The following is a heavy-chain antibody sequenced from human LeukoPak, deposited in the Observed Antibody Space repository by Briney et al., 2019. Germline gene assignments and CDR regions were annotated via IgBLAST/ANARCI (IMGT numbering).Heavy chain of an antibody. J-gene: IGHJ4*02. Sequence: ASVKVSCTASGYIFTGYYIHWLRQAPGQGLVYLGWINPNGGATKYTQKFQGRVTMTRDTSINTAYMELNSLRFDDTAVYYCARLAFYDFWSGYLDSWGQGTLVTVSS. V-gene: IGHV1-2*02. D-gene: IGHD3-3*01. CDR2: INPNGGAT. CDR1: GYIFTGYY. CDR3: ARLAFYDFWSGYLDS.